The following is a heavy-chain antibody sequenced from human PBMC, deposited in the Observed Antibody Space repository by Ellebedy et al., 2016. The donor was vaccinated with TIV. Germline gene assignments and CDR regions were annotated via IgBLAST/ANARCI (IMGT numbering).Heavy chain of an antibody. V-gene: IGHV4-34*01. CDR2: INNRGST. Sequence: PSETLSLTCAVYGVSFSGYYWTWIRQPPGRGLEWIGEINNRGSTNYNPSLKSRVTIPLDTSKNQFSLRLRSVTAADTAVYYCASTKIDAFDLWGPGTMVTVSS. D-gene: IGHD2-8*01. J-gene: IGHJ3*01. CDR1: GVSFSGYY. CDR3: ASTKIDAFDL.